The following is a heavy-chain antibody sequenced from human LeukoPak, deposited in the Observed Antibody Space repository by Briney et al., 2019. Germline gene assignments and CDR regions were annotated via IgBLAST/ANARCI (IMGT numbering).Heavy chain of an antibody. V-gene: IGHV1-69*13. CDR1: GGTFSSYA. CDR3: ARDRAYGGNSFGY. D-gene: IGHD4-23*01. CDR2: IIPIFGTA. Sequence: ASMKVSCKASGGTFSSYAISWVRQAPGQGLEWMGGIIPIFGTANYAQKFQGRVTITADESTSTAYMELSSLRSEDTAVYYCARDRAYGGNSFGYWGQGTLVTVSS. J-gene: IGHJ4*02.